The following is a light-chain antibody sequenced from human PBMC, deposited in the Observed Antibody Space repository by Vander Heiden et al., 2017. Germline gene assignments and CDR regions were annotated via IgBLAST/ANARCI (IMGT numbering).Light chain of an antibody. CDR1: NNNVGDEG. V-gene: IGLV10-54*01. Sequence: QAGLTQPPSVSKGLRQTATLTCTGNNNNVGDEGATWLQQHQGHPPKLLSYRNNDRPSGVSDRFSAARSGSTASLTIAGLQPDDEADYDCSAWDSSLSAWVFGGGTKLTVL. J-gene: IGLJ3*02. CDR2: RNN. CDR3: SAWDSSLSAWV.